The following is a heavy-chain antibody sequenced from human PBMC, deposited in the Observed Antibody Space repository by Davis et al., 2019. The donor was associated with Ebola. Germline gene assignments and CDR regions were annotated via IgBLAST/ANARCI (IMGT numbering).Heavy chain of an antibody. CDR1: GFTFSRYP. V-gene: IGHV3-30-3*01. CDR2: ISYDGSNK. J-gene: IGHJ4*02. Sequence: GESLKISCAASGFTFSRYPMHWVRQAPGKGLEWVAVISYDGSNKYYADSVRGRFTISRDNAKNSLHLQMNSLRVEDTAMYYCVSLLHWGQGARVTVSS. CDR3: VSLLH.